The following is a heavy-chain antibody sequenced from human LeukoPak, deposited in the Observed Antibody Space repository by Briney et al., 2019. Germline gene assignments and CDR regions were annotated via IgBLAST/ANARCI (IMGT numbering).Heavy chain of an antibody. CDR2: ISAYNGNT. V-gene: IGHV1-18*01. Sequence: SVKVSCKASGYSFTRYGISWVRQAPGHGLEWMGWISAYNGNTNYAQQLQGRVTMTTDTSTSTAYMELRSLRSDDTAVYYCARSEQGAIDPWGQGTLVTVSS. CDR1: GYSFTRYG. D-gene: IGHD1-14*01. J-gene: IGHJ5*02. CDR3: ARSEQGAIDP.